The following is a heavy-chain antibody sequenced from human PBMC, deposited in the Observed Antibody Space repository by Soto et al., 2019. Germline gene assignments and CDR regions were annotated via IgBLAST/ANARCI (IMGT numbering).Heavy chain of an antibody. CDR1: GLTFSNAW. CDR2: IKSKTDGGTT. J-gene: IGHJ5*01. Sequence: GGSLRLSCAASGLTFSNAWMNWVRQAPGKGLEWVGRIKSKTDGGTTDYAAPVKGRFNISRDDSKNTMYLQMNSLKTEDTAVYYCTTQIIWSGYYGSWLDSWGQGTLVTVSS. CDR3: TTQIIWSGYYGSWLDS. D-gene: IGHD3-3*01. V-gene: IGHV3-15*07.